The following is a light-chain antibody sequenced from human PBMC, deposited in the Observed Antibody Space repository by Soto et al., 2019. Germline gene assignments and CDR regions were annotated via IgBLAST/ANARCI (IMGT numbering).Light chain of an antibody. V-gene: IGKV3-15*01. Sequence: EIVMTQSPATLSVSPGERATLSCRASQSVSSNLAWYQQKPGQALRLLIYGASTRATGIPARFSGSGSGTEFTLTISSLQSEDFAVYYCQHYNNWPPWTFGQGTTVEIK. CDR1: QSVSSN. CDR2: GAS. J-gene: IGKJ1*01. CDR3: QHYNNWPPWT.